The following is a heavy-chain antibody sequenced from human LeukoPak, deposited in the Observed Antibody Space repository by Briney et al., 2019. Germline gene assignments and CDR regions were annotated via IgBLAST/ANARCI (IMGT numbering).Heavy chain of an antibody. CDR3: AKCRTQKAVAGTSWDY. D-gene: IGHD6-19*01. CDR1: GFTFSSYS. J-gene: IGHJ4*02. V-gene: IGHV3-48*01. CDR2: ISSSSSTI. Sequence: GGSLRLSCAASGFTFSSYSMNWVRQAPGKGLEWVSYISSSSSTIYYADSVKGRFTISRDNSKNTLYLQMNSLRAEDTAVYYCAKCRTQKAVAGTSWDYWGQGTLVTVSS.